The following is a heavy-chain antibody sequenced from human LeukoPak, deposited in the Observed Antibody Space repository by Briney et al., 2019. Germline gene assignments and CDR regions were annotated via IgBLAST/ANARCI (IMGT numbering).Heavy chain of an antibody. CDR1: GFTFSSYA. V-gene: IGHV3-23*01. J-gene: IGHJ6*02. CDR3: ARVFGEPASYYYYGMDV. CDR2: ISGSGGST. D-gene: IGHD3-10*02. Sequence: GGSLRLSCAASGFTFSSYAMSWVRQAPGKGLEWVSAISGSGGSTYYADSVKGRFTISRDNSKNTLYLQMNSLRAEDTAVYYCARVFGEPASYYYYGMDVWGQGTTVTVSS.